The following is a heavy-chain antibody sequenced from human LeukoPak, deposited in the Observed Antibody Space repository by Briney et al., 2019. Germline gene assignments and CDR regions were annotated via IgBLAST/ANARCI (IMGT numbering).Heavy chain of an antibody. Sequence: EASVKVSCKASGYTFTSYYMHWVRQAPGQGLEWMGIINPSGGSTSYAQKFQGRVTMTRDTSTSTVYMELSSLRSEDTAVYYCVLGDYYDSSGYYYSSLDYWGQGTLVTVSS. V-gene: IGHV1-46*01. CDR3: VLGDYYDSSGYYYSSLDY. J-gene: IGHJ4*02. CDR1: GYTFTSYY. CDR2: INPSGGST. D-gene: IGHD3-22*01.